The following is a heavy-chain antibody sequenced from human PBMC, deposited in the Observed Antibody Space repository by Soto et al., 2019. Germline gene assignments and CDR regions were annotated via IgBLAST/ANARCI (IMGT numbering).Heavy chain of an antibody. CDR2: IYWNDDK. CDR3: VHSRDDGDDVGYVDY. CDR1: GFSLSTSGVG. Sequence: LVNPTQTLTLTCTFSGFSLSTSGVGVGWIRQPPGKALEWLALIYWNDDKRYSPSLKSRLTITKDTSKNQVVLTMTNMDPVDTATFYCVHSRDDGDDVGYVDYGGQGTRVADSS. D-gene: IGHD4-17*01. J-gene: IGHJ4*02. V-gene: IGHV2-5*01.